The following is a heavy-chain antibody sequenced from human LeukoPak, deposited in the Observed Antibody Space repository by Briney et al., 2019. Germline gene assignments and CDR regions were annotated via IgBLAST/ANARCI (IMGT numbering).Heavy chain of an antibody. J-gene: IGHJ5*02. D-gene: IGHD4-17*01. V-gene: IGHV4-34*01. CDR1: GGSFSGYY. Sequence: SETLSLTCAVYGGSFSGYYWSWIRQAPGKGLEWIGEINHSGSTNYNPSLKSRVTISVDTSKNQFSLKLSSVTTADTAVYYCAREYGDYEGNWFDPWGQGTLVTVSS. CDR2: INHSGST. CDR3: AREYGDYEGNWFDP.